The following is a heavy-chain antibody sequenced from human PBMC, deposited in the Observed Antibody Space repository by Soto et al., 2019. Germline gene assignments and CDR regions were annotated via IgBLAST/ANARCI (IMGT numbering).Heavy chain of an antibody. J-gene: IGHJ4*02. Sequence: SETLSLTCAVYGGSFSGYYWSWIRQPPGKGLEWIGEINHSGSTTYNPSLKSRVTISVDTSKNQFSLKLSFVTAADTAVYYCARGRELGAFDWGQGTLVTVSS. D-gene: IGHD1-7*01. CDR2: INHSGST. V-gene: IGHV4-34*01. CDR3: ARGRELGAFD. CDR1: GGSFSGYY.